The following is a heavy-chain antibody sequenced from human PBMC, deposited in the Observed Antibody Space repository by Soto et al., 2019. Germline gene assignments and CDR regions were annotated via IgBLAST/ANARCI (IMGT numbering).Heavy chain of an antibody. Sequence: GASVQVSCKASGYTFTSYYMHWVRQAPGQGLEWMGIINPSGGSTSYAQKFQGRVTMTRDTSTSTVYMELSSLRSEDTAVYYCAREGPYYDFWSGRLYIDYWGQGTLVTVSS. J-gene: IGHJ4*02. V-gene: IGHV1-46*01. CDR3: AREGPYYDFWSGRLYIDY. D-gene: IGHD3-3*01. CDR2: INPSGGST. CDR1: GYTFTSYY.